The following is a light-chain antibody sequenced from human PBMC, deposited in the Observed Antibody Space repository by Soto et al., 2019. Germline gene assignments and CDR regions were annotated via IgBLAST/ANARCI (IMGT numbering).Light chain of an antibody. CDR2: KAS. V-gene: IGKV1-5*03. Sequence: DIQMTQSPSTLSASVGDRVTITCRASQAISSWLAWYQHNPGKAPKPQIYKASTLQRGVPSRSSGSGSRTEFTRPISSLQPDDFATHYCQHYNSYSEAFGQGTKVDIK. CDR1: QAISSW. J-gene: IGKJ1*01. CDR3: QHYNSYSEA.